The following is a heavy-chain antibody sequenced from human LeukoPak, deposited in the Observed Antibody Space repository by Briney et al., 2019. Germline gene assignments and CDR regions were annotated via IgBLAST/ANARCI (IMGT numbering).Heavy chain of an antibody. Sequence: GASVKVSCKASGYTFTGYYMHWVRQAPGQGLEWMGWINPNSGGTNYAQKFQGRVTMTRDTSISTAYMELSRLRSEDTAVYYCARERYCSSTSCYNEIDYWGQGTLVTVSS. CDR3: ARERYCSSTSCYNEIDY. CDR2: INPNSGGT. CDR1: GYTFTGYY. D-gene: IGHD2-2*02. J-gene: IGHJ4*02. V-gene: IGHV1-2*02.